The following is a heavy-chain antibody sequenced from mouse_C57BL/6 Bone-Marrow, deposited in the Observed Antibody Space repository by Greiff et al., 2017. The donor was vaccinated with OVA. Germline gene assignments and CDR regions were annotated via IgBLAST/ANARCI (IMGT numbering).Heavy chain of an antibody. D-gene: IGHD2-4*01. CDR3: ARRGLRRPYFDY. V-gene: IGHV1-39*01. CDR2: INPNYGTT. J-gene: IGHJ2*01. CDR1: GYSFTDYN. Sequence: EVKLMESGPELVKPGASVKISCKASGYSFTDYNMNWVKQSNGKSLEWIGVINPNYGTTSYNQKFKGKATLTVDQSSSTAYMQLNSLTSEDSAVYYCARRGLRRPYFDYWGQGTTLTVSS.